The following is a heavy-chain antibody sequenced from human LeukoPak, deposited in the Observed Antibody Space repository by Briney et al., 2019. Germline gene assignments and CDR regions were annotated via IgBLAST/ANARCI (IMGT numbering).Heavy chain of an antibody. CDR1: GFTFSSYS. J-gene: IGHJ4*02. CDR3: ARESRGPVITMLRGASDY. Sequence: GGSLRLSCAASGFTFSSYSMSWVRQAPGKGLEWVSYISSSSTTIYYADSVKGRFTISRDNAKNSLYLQMNSLRDEDTAVYYCARESRGPVITMLRGASDYWGQGTLVTVSS. D-gene: IGHD3-10*01. CDR2: ISSSSTTI. V-gene: IGHV3-48*02.